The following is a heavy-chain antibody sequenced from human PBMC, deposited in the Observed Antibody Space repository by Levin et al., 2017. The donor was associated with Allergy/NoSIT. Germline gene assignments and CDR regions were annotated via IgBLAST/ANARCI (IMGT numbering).Heavy chain of an antibody. V-gene: IGHV4-59*01. CDR3: ARATRSSLIHYFDD. CDR1: GGSISSFY. D-gene: IGHD6-13*01. Sequence: SETLSLTCTVSGGSISSFYWSWIRQPPGKGLEWIGYIYYSGNTNYNPSLKSRVTMSVDASRNPFSLKLSSVTAADTAVYYCARATRSSLIHYFDDWDQGTRVTVSS. J-gene: IGHJ4*02. CDR2: IYYSGNT.